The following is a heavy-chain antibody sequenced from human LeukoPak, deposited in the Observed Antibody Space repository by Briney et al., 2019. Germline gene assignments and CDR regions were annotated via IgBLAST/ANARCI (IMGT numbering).Heavy chain of an antibody. V-gene: IGHV3-30-3*01. D-gene: IGHD3-10*01. CDR2: ISYDGSNK. Sequence: PGGSLRLSCAASGFTFSSYAMHWVRQAPGKGLEWVAVISYDGSNKYYADSVKGRFTISSDNSKNTLYLQMNSLRAEDTAMYYCARVAKGMLYYFDYWGQGTLVTVSS. CDR1: GFTFSSYA. CDR3: ARVAKGMLYYFDY. J-gene: IGHJ4*02.